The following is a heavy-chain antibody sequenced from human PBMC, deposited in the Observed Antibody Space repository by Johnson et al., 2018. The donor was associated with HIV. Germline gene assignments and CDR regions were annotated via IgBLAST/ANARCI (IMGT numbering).Heavy chain of an antibody. V-gene: IGHV3-30*18. CDR1: GFTFSSYG. J-gene: IGHJ3*02. D-gene: IGHD4-23*01. Sequence: QMQLVESGGGVVQPGRSLRLSCAASGFTFSSYGMHWVRQAPGKGLEWVAVISYDGSNNYYTDSVKGRFTISRDNSKNTRYLQMNSLRAEETAVYYGAKDLAPYRTVVKSRDAFDIWGQGTMVTVSS. CDR2: ISYDGSNN. CDR3: AKDLAPYRTVVKSRDAFDI.